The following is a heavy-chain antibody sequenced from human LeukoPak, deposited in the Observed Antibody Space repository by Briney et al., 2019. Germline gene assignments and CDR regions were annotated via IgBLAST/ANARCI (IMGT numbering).Heavy chain of an antibody. CDR1: VTSLSPFH. J-gene: IGHJ4*02. CDR3: ARKAGDY. Sequence: PSETLSLTCRVSVTSLSPFHWTCFRQPAGKRPECIGHIYTDGATTLNPSLKSRVAIPVDLAKNHPFFKMAASTGAETAMYYCARKAGDYSGQGTLVTVSS. V-gene: IGHV4-4*07. CDR2: IYTDGAT.